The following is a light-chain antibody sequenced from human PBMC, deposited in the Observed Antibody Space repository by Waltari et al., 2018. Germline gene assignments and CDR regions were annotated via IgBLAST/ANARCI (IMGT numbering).Light chain of an antibody. V-gene: IGKV1-5*03. CDR3: QQYNSYPLT. CDR2: KAS. CDR1: QSISSW. Sequence: DIQMTTSPCTLYASVGDRVTITCRASQSISSWLAWYQQKPGKAPKLLIYKASSLESGVPSRFSGSGSGTEFTLTISSLQPDDFATYYCQQYNSYPLTFGGGTKVEIK. J-gene: IGKJ4*01.